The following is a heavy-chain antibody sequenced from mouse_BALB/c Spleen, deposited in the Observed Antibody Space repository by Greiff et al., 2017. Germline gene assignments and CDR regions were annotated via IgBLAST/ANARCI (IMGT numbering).Heavy chain of an antibody. D-gene: IGHD2-1*01. Sequence: QVQLQQSGAELVKPGASVKLSCTASGYTFTEYIIHWVKQRSGQGLEWIGWFYPGSGSIKYKEKFKDKATLTADKSSSTVYMELSSLTSEDSAVYYCARDGNYTAWFANWGQGTLVTVSA. J-gene: IGHJ3*01. V-gene: IGHV1-62-2*01. CDR1: GYTFTEYI. CDR2: FYPGSGSI. CDR3: ARDGNYTAWFAN.